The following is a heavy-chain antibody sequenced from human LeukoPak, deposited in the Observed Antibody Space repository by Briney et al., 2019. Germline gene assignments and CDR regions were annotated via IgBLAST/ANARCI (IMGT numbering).Heavy chain of an antibody. CDR1: GDSISSYY. Sequence: SETLSLTCTVSGDSISSYYWSWLRQPPGKGLEWIGYIYYSGSTNYNPSLKSRVTISVDTSKNQFSLKLSSVTAADTAVYYCARDSGGMDVWGQGTTATVSS. D-gene: IGHD7-27*01. CDR2: IYYSGST. J-gene: IGHJ6*02. CDR3: ARDSGGMDV. V-gene: IGHV4-59*01.